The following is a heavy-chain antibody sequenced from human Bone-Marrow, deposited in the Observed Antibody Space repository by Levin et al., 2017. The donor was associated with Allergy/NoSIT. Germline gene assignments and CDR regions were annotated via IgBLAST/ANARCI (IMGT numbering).Heavy chain of an antibody. CDR3: AGNSPFDP. CDR1: GFTVNNIY. J-gene: IGHJ5*02. Sequence: ASVKVSCAASGFTVNNIYISWVRQAPGKGLEWVSVIYSGGNTYYADSVKGRFTISRDTSKNTVYLQMNSLRAEDTAIYYCAGNSPFDPWGQGTLVTVSS. V-gene: IGHV3-66*01. CDR2: IYSGGNT. D-gene: IGHD1-7*01.